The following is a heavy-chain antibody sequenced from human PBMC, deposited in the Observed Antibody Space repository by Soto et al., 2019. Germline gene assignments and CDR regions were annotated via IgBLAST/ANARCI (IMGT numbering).Heavy chain of an antibody. CDR2: IIPIFDKA. CDR3: ARDYCGGDCYSSYYYYGMDV. CDR1: GGTFSXXX. V-gene: IGHV1-69*06. J-gene: IGHJ6*02. D-gene: IGHD2-21*02. Sequence: QVQLVQSGAEVKKPGSSVKVSCKASGGTFSXXXISWVRQAPGXXXXXXGGIIPIFDKANYSQKFQGRVTITADKSTSTAYMELSSLRSEDTAVYYCARDYCGGDCYSSYYYYGMDVWGQGTTVTVSS.